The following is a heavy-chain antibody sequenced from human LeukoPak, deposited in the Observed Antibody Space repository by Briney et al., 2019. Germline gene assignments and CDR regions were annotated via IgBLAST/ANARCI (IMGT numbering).Heavy chain of an antibody. V-gene: IGHV3-7*01. J-gene: IGHJ4*02. CDR2: IKQDGSEK. CDR3: ARDYRYYFDY. CDR1: GFTFSSYW. Sequence: GGSLTLSCAASGFTFSSYWMSWFRQAPGRGLEGVANIKQDGSEKYYVDSVKGRFTISRDNAKNSLYLQMNSLRAEDTAVYYCARDYRYYFDYWGQGTLVTVSS. D-gene: IGHD4-11*01.